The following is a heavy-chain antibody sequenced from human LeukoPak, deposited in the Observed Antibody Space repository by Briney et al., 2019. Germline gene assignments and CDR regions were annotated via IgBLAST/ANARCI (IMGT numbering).Heavy chain of an antibody. Sequence: SVKVSCKASGGTFSSYTISWVRQAPGQGLEWMGRIIPILGIANYAQKFQGRVTITADKSTSTAYMELSSLRSEDTAVYYCARTMVRGVTSMYYFDYWGQGTLVTVSS. CDR3: ARTMVRGVTSMYYFDY. V-gene: IGHV1-69*02. J-gene: IGHJ4*02. CDR1: GGTFSSYT. CDR2: IIPILGIA. D-gene: IGHD3-10*01.